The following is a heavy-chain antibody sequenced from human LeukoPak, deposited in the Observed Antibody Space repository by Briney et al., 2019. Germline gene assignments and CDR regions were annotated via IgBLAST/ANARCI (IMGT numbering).Heavy chain of an antibody. Sequence: PGGSLRLSCVASGFIFKISAMGWVRQAPGKGLEWVSAISGSGGSTYYADSVKGRFTISRDNSKNTLYLQMNSLRAEDTAVYYCAKGRGTMVRGPSWYYFDYWGQGTLVTVSS. CDR1: GFIFKISA. V-gene: IGHV3-23*01. J-gene: IGHJ4*02. CDR3: AKGRGTMVRGPSWYYFDY. D-gene: IGHD3-10*01. CDR2: ISGSGGST.